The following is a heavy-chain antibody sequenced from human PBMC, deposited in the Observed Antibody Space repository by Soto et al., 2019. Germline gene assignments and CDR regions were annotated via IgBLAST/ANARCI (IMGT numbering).Heavy chain of an antibody. CDR2: ISSSSSTI. V-gene: IGHV3-48*02. Sequence: EVQLVESGGGLVQPGGSLRLPCAASGFTFSSYSMNWVRQAPGKGLEWVSYISSSSSTIYYADSVKGRFTISRDNAKNSLYLQMNSLRDEDTAVYYCARTLGHSSGWYELNWFDPWGQGTLVTVSS. CDR3: ARTLGHSSGWYELNWFDP. D-gene: IGHD6-19*01. J-gene: IGHJ5*02. CDR1: GFTFSSYS.